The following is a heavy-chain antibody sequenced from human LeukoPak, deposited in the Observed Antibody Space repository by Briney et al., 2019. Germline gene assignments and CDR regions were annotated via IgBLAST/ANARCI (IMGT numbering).Heavy chain of an antibody. CDR3: ARSRLGLWLSVIDY. Sequence: GRSLRLPCEASGFSFNLFSMYWIRQTPDKRLEWLAVTSHDETTKLYADSVKGRFTISRDNSKNTVYLQMNSLKVDDTAFYFCARSRLGLWLSVIDYWGQGTLVTVSA. V-gene: IGHV3-30*04. D-gene: IGHD3-9*01. CDR2: TSHDETTK. J-gene: IGHJ4*02. CDR1: GFSFNLFS.